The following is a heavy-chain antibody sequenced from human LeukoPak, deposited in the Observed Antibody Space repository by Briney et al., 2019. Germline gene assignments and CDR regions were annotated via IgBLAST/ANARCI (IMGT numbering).Heavy chain of an antibody. CDR2: INHSGGT. J-gene: IGHJ4*02. CDR1: GGSFSGYY. V-gene: IGHV4-34*01. Sequence: SETLSLTCAVYGGSFSGYYWSGIRQPPGKGLEWIGEINHSGGTNYNPSLKSRVTISVDTSKNQFSLKLSSVTAADTAVYYCARGLDYYGSGSYYTVGYWGQGTLVTVSS. CDR3: ARGLDYYGSGSYYTVGY. D-gene: IGHD3-10*01.